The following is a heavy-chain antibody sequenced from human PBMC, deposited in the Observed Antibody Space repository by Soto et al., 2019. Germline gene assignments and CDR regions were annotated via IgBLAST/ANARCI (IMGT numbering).Heavy chain of an antibody. CDR3: AKQGDYDFWSASNNWFDP. CDR1: GFTFSTYA. V-gene: IGHV3-23*01. CDR2: IGGRGGST. D-gene: IGHD3-3*01. J-gene: IGHJ5*02. Sequence: GGSLRLSCAASGFTFSTYAMSWVRQAPGKGLEWVSAIGGRGGSTYYADSVKGRFTISRDNSKNTLYLQMNSLRTEDTAIYYCAKQGDYDFWSASNNWFDPWGLGTLVTVSS.